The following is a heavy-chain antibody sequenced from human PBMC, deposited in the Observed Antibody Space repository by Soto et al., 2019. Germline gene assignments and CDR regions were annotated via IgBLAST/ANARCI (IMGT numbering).Heavy chain of an antibody. V-gene: IGHV3-23*01. J-gene: IGHJ3*02. CDR3: AKGSMQGSTGSGNAFDI. CDR2: ISGSGGST. D-gene: IGHD2-2*01. CDR1: GFAVSSYA. Sequence: GGSLRLSCAASGFAVSSYAMSWVRQAPGKGLEWVSAISGSGGSTYYADSVKGRFTISRDNSKNTLYLQMNSLRAEDTAVYYCAKGSMQGSTGSGNAFDIWGQGTMVTVSS.